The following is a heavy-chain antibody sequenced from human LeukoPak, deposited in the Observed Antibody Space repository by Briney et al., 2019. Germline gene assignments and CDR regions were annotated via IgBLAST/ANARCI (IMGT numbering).Heavy chain of an antibody. CDR2: IWHDGSHK. D-gene: IGHD3-10*01. CDR1: GFSFDTYA. CDR3: AGEIFGSGSYPDF. J-gene: IGHJ4*02. V-gene: IGHV3-33*01. Sequence: GGSLRLSCAASGFSFDTYAVHWVRQAPGQGLEWVALIWHDGSHKFYSNSVRGQFTISRDNSKNTVYLQMNNLRPDDTAVYYCAGEIFGSGSYPDFWGQGTLVTVSS.